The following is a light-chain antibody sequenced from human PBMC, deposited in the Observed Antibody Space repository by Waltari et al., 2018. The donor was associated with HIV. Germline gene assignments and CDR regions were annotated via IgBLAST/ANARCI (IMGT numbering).Light chain of an antibody. CDR1: NFRSQY. J-gene: IGLJ3*02. CDR3: KSRDSSGDHLV. V-gene: IGLV3-19*01. CDR2: GQN. Sequence: SSELTQDPTVSVALGQTVRITCQGDNFRSQYSTWYQQKPGQAPVLVVYGQNNRPSGIPDRFSGSSSEHTASLTITGAQAEDEADYYCKSRDSSGDHLVFGGGTRLTVL.